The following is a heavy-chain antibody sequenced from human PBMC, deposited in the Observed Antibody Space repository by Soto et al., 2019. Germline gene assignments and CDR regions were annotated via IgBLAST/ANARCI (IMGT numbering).Heavy chain of an antibody. D-gene: IGHD4-17*01. CDR2: ISGSGGST. CDR3: AKPPRATVTTLDYYYMDV. J-gene: IGHJ6*03. V-gene: IGHV3-23*01. CDR1: GFTFSSYA. Sequence: PGGSLRLSCAASGFTFSSYAMSWVRQAPGKGLEWVSAISGSGGSTYYADSVKGRFTISRDNSKNTLYLQMNSLRAEDTAVYYCAKPPRATVTTLDYYYMDVWGKGTTVTVSS.